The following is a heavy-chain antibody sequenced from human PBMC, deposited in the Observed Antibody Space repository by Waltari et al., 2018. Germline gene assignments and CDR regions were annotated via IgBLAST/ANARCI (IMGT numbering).Heavy chain of an antibody. CDR1: RFTFSSYG. V-gene: IGHV3-30*02. CDR3: ATPYLDSSGLY. Sequence: QVQLVESGGSVVQPGGSLSLSFAASRFTFSSYGMPWVRQAPGKGLELVAFIRYDGSTKYYADSVKGRFTISRDNSKNTLYLQMNSVRAEDTALYFCATPYLDSSGLYWGQGTLVTVSS. CDR2: IRYDGSTK. D-gene: IGHD6-19*01. J-gene: IGHJ4*02.